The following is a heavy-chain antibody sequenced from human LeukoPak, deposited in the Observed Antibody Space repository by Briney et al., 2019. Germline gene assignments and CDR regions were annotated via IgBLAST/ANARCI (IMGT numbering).Heavy chain of an antibody. D-gene: IGHD2-2*01. CDR1: GGSISSYY. CDR3: AREGQSADYGMDV. V-gene: IGHV4-59*01. J-gene: IGHJ6*04. CDR2: IYYSGST. Sequence: SETLSLTCTVSGGSISSYYWNWIRQPPGKGLEWIGYIYYSGSTNYNPSFKSRVTISVDTSKNQFSLKLSSVTAADTAVYYCAREGQSADYGMDVWGKGATVTVSS.